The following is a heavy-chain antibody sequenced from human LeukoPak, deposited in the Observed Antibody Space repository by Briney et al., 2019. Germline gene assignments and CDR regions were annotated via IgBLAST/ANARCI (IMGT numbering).Heavy chain of an antibody. CDR1: GGSISSYY. CDR2: IYYSGST. D-gene: IGHD6-19*01. J-gene: IGHJ4*02. Sequence: SETLSLTCSVSGGSISSYYWSWIRQPPGKGLEWIGYIYYSGSTNYNPSLKSRVTISVDTSKNQFSLKLSSVTAADTAVYYCARHMSGWILRRFDYWGQGTLVTVSS. V-gene: IGHV4-59*08. CDR3: ARHMSGWILRRFDY.